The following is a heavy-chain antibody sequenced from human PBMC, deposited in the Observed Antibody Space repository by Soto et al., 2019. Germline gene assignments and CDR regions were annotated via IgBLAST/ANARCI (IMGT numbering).Heavy chain of an antibody. J-gene: IGHJ6*02. V-gene: IGHV3-23*01. CDR2: ISGSGGST. CDR3: TTGSIAAPSYYYGMDV. Sequence: EVQLLESGGGLVQPGGSLRLSCAASGFTFSSYAMSWVRQAPGKGLEWVSAISGSGGSTYYADSVKGRFTISRDNSKNTLYLQMNSLRAEDTAVYYCTTGSIAAPSYYYGMDVWGQGTTVTVSS. D-gene: IGHD6-6*01. CDR1: GFTFSSYA.